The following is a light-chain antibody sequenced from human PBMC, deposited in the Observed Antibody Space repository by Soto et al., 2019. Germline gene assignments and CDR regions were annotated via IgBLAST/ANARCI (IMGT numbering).Light chain of an antibody. V-gene: IGKV1-9*01. Sequence: IQLTQSPSSLSASVGDRVTITCRASQGISSYLAWYQQKPGKAPKLLIYAASTLQSGVPSRFSGSGSGTEFTLTISSLQPDNFATYYCQQYNSYPWTFGQGTKVDIK. CDR1: QGISSY. J-gene: IGKJ1*01. CDR3: QQYNSYPWT. CDR2: AAS.